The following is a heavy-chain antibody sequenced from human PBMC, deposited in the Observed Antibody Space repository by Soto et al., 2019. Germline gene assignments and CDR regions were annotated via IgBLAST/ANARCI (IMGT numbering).Heavy chain of an antibody. CDR3: ARDSYCSGGSCPTNYYYYGMDV. D-gene: IGHD2-15*01. V-gene: IGHV1-18*04. Sequence: ASVKVSCKASGYTFTSYGISWVRQAPGQGLEWMGWISAYNGNTNYAQKLQGRVTMTTDTSTSTAYMELRSLRSDDTAVYYCARDSYCSGGSCPTNYYYYGMDVWGQGTTVTVSS. CDR1: GYTFTSYG. J-gene: IGHJ6*02. CDR2: ISAYNGNT.